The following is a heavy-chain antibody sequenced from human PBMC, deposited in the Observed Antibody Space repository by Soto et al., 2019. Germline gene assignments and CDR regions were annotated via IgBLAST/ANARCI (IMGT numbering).Heavy chain of an antibody. J-gene: IGHJ6*02. D-gene: IGHD3-22*01. V-gene: IGHV3-49*04. CDR1: GFTFGDYA. CDR3: SGYLTYYYYGMDV. CDR2: IRSKAYGGTT. Sequence: SLRLSWTASGFTFGDYAMSWVRQAPGKGLEWVGFIRSKAYGGTTEYAASVKGRFTISRDDSKSIAYLQMNSLKTEDTAVYYCSGYLTYYYYGMDVWGQGTTVTVSS.